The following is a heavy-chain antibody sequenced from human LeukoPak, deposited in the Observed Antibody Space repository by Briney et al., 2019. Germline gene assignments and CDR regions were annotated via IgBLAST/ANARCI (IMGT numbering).Heavy chain of an antibody. CDR2: IYYSGST. V-gene: IGHV4-39*01. Sequence: SETLSLTCTVSGGSISSSSYYWGWIRQPPGKGLEWIGSIYYSGSTYYNPSLKSRVTISVDTSKNQFSLKLSSVTAADTAVYYCARGPRYAFDIWGQGTMVTVSS. J-gene: IGHJ3*02. CDR3: ARGPRYAFDI. CDR1: GGSISSSSYY.